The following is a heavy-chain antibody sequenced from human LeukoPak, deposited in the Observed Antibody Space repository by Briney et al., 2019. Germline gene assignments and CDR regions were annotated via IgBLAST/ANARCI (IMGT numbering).Heavy chain of an antibody. CDR2: ISSGGTIT. Sequence: GGSLRLSCAASGFTVSSNYMSWVRQAPGKGLEWVSYISSGGTITHYADSVKGRFTISRDNAKNLLYLQMNSLRAEDTAVYYCARDPTPVTTVTTFDYWGQGTLVTVSS. J-gene: IGHJ4*02. D-gene: IGHD4-17*01. V-gene: IGHV3-11*04. CDR3: ARDPTPVTTVTTFDY. CDR1: GFTVSSNY.